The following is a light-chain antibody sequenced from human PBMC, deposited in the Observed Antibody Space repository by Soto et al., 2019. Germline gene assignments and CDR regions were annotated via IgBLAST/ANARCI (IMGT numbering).Light chain of an antibody. CDR3: QQANSFPWT. V-gene: IGKV1-12*01. CDR1: QSISIW. Sequence: DIQMTQSPSTLSASVGDRVTITCRASQSISIWLAWYQQKPGKAPKLLIYAASSLQSGVPSRFSGSGSGTDFTLTISSLQPEDFATYYCQQANSFPWTFGQGTKVDIK. CDR2: AAS. J-gene: IGKJ1*01.